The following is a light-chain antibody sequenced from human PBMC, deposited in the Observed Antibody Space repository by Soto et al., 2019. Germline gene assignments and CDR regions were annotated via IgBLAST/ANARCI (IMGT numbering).Light chain of an antibody. CDR2: DAS. J-gene: IGKJ4*01. CDR3: QQYKSYSPLT. CDR1: QSISSW. V-gene: IGKV1-5*01. Sequence: DIQMTQSPSTLSASVGDRVTITCRASQSISSWLAWYQQKPEKAPKLLIYDASSLESGVPTRFSGSGSGTAFTLTISSLQPDDFATYYCQQYKSYSPLTFGGATKVEIK.